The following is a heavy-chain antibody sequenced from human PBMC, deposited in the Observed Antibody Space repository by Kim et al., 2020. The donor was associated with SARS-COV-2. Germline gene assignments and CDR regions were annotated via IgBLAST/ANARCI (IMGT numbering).Heavy chain of an antibody. D-gene: IGHD4-17*01. J-gene: IGHJ4*02. CDR2: GRDK. Sequence: GRDKYYVDSVKGRFIISRDNARNSVFLQVNSLKAEDTAIYYCASIDYGDSYWGQGTLVTVSS. V-gene: IGHV3-7*03. CDR3: ASIDYGDSY.